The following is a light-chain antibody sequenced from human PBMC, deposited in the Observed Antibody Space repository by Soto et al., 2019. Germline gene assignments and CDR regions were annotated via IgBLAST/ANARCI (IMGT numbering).Light chain of an antibody. CDR1: QGISNY. CDR3: LQHNIEQWT. V-gene: IGKV1-17*03. J-gene: IGKJ1*01. CDR2: AAS. Sequence: DIQMTQSPSSISASVGDRVTITFRSSQGISNYLAWFQQKPGKVPKRLIYAASSLQSGVPSRFTGSGSGTEFTLTISSLQHEDFATYYCLQHNIEQWTFVKGTKVDIK.